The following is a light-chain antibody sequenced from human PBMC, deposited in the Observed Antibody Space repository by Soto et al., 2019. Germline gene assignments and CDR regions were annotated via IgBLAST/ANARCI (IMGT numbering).Light chain of an antibody. V-gene: IGLV1-44*01. CDR1: SSNIGSNT. J-gene: IGLJ1*01. Sequence: QSVLTQPPSASGTPGRKVTISCSGSSSNIGSNTANWYQQLPGTAPKLLIYSNNQRPSGVPDRFSGSKSGTSASLAISGLQSEDEADYYCAAWDDSLNGLVFGTGTKV. CDR2: SNN. CDR3: AAWDDSLNGLV.